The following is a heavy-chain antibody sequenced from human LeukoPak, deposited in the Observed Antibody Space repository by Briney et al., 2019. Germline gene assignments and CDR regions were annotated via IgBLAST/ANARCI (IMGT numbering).Heavy chain of an antibody. D-gene: IGHD3-10*01. V-gene: IGHV4-61*02. CDR2: IYTSGST. CDR1: GGSISGDSYY. J-gene: IGHJ3*02. CDR3: ARIPGSGTYAPRDAFDI. Sequence: SQTLSLTCTVSGGSISGDSYYWSWIRQPAGKGLEWVGRIYTSGSTYYNPSLKSRVTISVDTSKNQLSLKLSSVTAADTAVYYCARIPGSGTYAPRDAFDIWGQGTMVTVSS.